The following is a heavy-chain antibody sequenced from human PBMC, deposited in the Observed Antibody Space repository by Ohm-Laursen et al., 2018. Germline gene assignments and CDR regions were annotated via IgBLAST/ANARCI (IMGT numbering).Heavy chain of an antibody. J-gene: IGHJ6*02. Sequence: SLRLSCAASGFTFDDYAMHWVRQAPGKGLEWVSGISWNSGSIGYADSVKGRFTISRDNAKNSLYLQMNSLRAEDTALYYCVKDISGSQDYYYYYGMDVWGQGTTVTVSS. CDR3: VKDISGSQDYYYYYGMDV. V-gene: IGHV3-9*01. D-gene: IGHD2-15*01. CDR1: GFTFDDYA. CDR2: ISWNSGSI.